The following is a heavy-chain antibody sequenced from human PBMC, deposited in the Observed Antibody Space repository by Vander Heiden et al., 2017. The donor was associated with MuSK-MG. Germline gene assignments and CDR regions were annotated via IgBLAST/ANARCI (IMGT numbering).Heavy chain of an antibody. Sequence: EVQLLESGVGLVQPGGSLRLSCAASGFTFRSFAMSRVRQAPGKGLEWVSAISGSGGSTYYADSVKGRFTISRDNSKSTLYLQMNSLRAEDTAVYYCWGYATGNAIGFDIWGQGTMVTVS. V-gene: IGHV3-23*01. CDR1: GFTFRSFA. CDR2: ISGSGGST. CDR3: WGYATGNAIGFDI. D-gene: IGHD3-10*01. J-gene: IGHJ3*02.